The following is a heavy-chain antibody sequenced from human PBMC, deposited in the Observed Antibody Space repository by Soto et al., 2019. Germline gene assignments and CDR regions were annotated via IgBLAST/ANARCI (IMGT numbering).Heavy chain of an antibody. CDR1: GYTFTSYA. CDR3: ARIEVAANDASDI. Sequence: ASVKVSCKASGYTFTSYAMHWVRQAPGQRLEWMGWINDGNGNTKYSQKFQGRVTITRDTSANTAYMELSSLRSEDTAVYYCARIEVAANDASDIWGQGTMVTVSS. CDR2: INDGNGNT. D-gene: IGHD6-19*01. J-gene: IGHJ3*02. V-gene: IGHV1-3*01.